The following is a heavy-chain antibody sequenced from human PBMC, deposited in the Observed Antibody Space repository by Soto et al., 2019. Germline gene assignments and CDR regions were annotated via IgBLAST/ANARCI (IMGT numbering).Heavy chain of an antibody. V-gene: IGHV4-59*08. CDR3: ARHSKKPGDFDYYYGMDV. CDR1: GGSITSITNHY. CDR2: IYYSGST. J-gene: IGHJ6*02. Sequence: PSETLSLTCTVSGGSITSITNHYCSWIRQPPGKGLEWIGYIYYSGSTNYNPSLKSRVTISIDPSKNQFSLKLTSVTAADTAVYYCARHSKKPGDFDYYYGMDVWGQGTTVTVSS. D-gene: IGHD7-27*01.